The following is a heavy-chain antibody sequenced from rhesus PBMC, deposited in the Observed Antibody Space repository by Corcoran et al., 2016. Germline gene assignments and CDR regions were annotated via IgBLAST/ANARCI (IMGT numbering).Heavy chain of an antibody. CDR2: IYGGGGST. CDR1: GGAIRRGNW. D-gene: IGHD4-17*01. V-gene: IGHV4-93*01. Sequence: QVQLQESGPGVVKPSETLSLTCAVSGGAIRRGNWWTWIRRSPGKGLEGIGGIYGGGGSTESNPSLKSRVTLSKDTSKNQFSLELRSVTAADSAIFYCARGNYVNGLDSWGQGVVVTVSS. J-gene: IGHJ6*01. CDR3: ARGNYVNGLDS.